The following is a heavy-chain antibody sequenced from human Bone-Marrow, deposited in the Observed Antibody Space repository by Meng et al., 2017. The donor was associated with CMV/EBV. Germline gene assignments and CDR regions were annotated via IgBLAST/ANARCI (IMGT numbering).Heavy chain of an antibody. CDR1: GFTFSSYW. D-gene: IGHD6-19*01. CDR2: INSDGSST. CDR3: ARELLRIAVARGLYYYYGMDV. V-gene: IGHV3-74*01. J-gene: IGHJ6*02. Sequence: GESLKISCAASGFTFSSYWMHWVRQAPGKGLVWVSRINSDGSSTSYADSVKGRFTISRDNAKNTLYLQMNSLRAEDTAVYYCARELLRIAVARGLYYYYGMDVWGQGTTVTVSS.